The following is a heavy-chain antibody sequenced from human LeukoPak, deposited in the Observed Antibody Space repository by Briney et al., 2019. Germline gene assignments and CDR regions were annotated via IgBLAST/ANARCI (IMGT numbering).Heavy chain of an antibody. CDR3: ARGPFGPVTMTVVGIPNSAPDY. V-gene: IGHV3-21*01. J-gene: IGHJ4*02. CDR1: GFTFRSYT. CDR2: ITSSSSYI. Sequence: GGSLRLSCAASGFTFRSYTMTWVRQAPGKGLEWVSSITSSSSYIYYADSVRGRFTISRDNAKNSLFLQMNSLRAEDTAVYYCARGPFGPVTMTVVGIPNSAPDYWGRGTLVTVSS. D-gene: IGHD3-22*01.